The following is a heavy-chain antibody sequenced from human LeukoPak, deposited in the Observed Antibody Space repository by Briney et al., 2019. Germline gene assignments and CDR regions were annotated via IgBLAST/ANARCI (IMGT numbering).Heavy chain of an antibody. CDR3: ANNSSDFDAFDI. Sequence: GGSLRLSCAASGFTFSSNGMSWVRQAPGKGLEWVSTISGRDSNTYYADSVEGRFTISRHNSKNTLYLQMNSLRAEDTAVYYCANNSSDFDAFDIWGQGTMVTVSS. CDR1: GFTFSSNG. V-gene: IGHV3-23*01. D-gene: IGHD6-19*01. CDR2: ISGRDSNT. J-gene: IGHJ3*02.